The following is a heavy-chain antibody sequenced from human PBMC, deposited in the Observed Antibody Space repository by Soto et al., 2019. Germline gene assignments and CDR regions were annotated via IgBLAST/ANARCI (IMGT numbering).Heavy chain of an antibody. Sequence: PSETLSLTCTVSGGSISSSSYYWGWIRQPPGKGLEWIGSIYYSGSTYYNPSLKSRVTISVDTSKNQFSLKLSSVTAADTAVYYCARSYIGSYSFDYWGQGTLVTVSS. CDR1: GGSISSSSYY. J-gene: IGHJ4*02. CDR2: IYYSGST. CDR3: ARSYIGSYSFDY. V-gene: IGHV4-39*07. D-gene: IGHD1-26*01.